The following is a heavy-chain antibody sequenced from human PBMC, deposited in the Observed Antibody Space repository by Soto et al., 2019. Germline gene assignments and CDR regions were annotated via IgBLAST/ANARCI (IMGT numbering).Heavy chain of an antibody. Sequence: RQAPGQGLEWMGGITPIFGTANYTQKFQGRVTITADESTSTAYMELSSLRYEDTAAYKCRETSPSRGFDLWGQGTLVTVSS. CDR3: RETSPSRGFDL. CDR2: ITPIFGTA. D-gene: IGHD1-26*01. J-gene: IGHJ5*02. V-gene: IGHV1-69*01.